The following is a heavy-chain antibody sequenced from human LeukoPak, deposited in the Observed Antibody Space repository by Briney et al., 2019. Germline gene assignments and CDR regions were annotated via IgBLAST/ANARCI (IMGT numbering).Heavy chain of an antibody. D-gene: IGHD1/OR15-1a*01. CDR2: IYYSGST. V-gene: IGHV4-59*01. CDR3: ARVSSQVGTTSQYYFDY. Sequence: PSETLSVTCTVSGGSISNYYWSWIRQPPGKGLEWIGYIYYSGSTSYNPSLKSRVTISVDTSKNQFSLKLSSVTAADTAVYYCARVSSQVGTTSQYYFDYWGQGTLVTVSS. CDR1: GGSISNYY. J-gene: IGHJ4*02.